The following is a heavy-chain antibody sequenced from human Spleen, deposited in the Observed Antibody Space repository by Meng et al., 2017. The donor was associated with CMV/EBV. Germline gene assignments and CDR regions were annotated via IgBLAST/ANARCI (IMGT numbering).Heavy chain of an antibody. V-gene: IGHV3-9*01. D-gene: IGHD1-26*01. J-gene: IGHJ4*02. CDR2: ISWNSGST. CDR1: GLTIDDYA. CDR3: AKDSQGPTRGGRLDY. Sequence: SLKISCAASGLTIDDYAMHWVRQAPGKGLEWVSGISWNSGSTGYADSVKGRFTISRDNAKNSLYLQMNSLRDEDTALYYCAKDSQGPTRGGRLDYWGQGTLVTVSS.